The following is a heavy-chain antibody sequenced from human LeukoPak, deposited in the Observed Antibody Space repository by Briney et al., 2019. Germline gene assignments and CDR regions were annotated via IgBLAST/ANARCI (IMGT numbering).Heavy chain of an antibody. V-gene: IGHV3-30*18. CDR3: AKEGSLYFDFWSGYDY. Sequence: GVSLRLSCAASGFTFSSHGMHWVRQAPGKGLEWVAVVSYDGSKKHYANSVKGRFTISRDNSKKTLFLQMNNLRAEDTAMYYCAKEGSLYFDFWSGYDYWGQGTLVTVSS. D-gene: IGHD3/OR15-3a*01. CDR2: VSYDGSKK. CDR1: GFTFSSHG. J-gene: IGHJ4*02.